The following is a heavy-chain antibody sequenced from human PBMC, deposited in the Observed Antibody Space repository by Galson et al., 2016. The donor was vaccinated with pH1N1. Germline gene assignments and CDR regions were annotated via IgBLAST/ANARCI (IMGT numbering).Heavy chain of an antibody. D-gene: IGHD4-17*01. Sequence: SETLSLTCTVSGGSISRSYWTWIRQPPGKGLEWIGYIYSSGSTNYSPALQSRVTMSVDASKNEFSLTLRSVTAADTAVYFCARYGDYGFYLDYWGQGSLVTVSS. CDR1: GGSISRSY. J-gene: IGHJ4*02. V-gene: IGHV4-59*01. CDR2: IYSSGST. CDR3: ARYGDYGFYLDY.